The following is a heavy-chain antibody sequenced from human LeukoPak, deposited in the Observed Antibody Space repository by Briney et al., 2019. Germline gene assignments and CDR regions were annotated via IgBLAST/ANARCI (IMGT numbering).Heavy chain of an antibody. CDR2: IYYSGST. Sequence: SQTLSLTCTVSGGSISSGGYYWTWIRQPPGKGLEWIGYIYYSGSTYYNPSLKSRVTISVDRSKNQFSLKLSSVTAADTAVYYCARSVEAGSPHCGYWGQGTLVTVSS. J-gene: IGHJ4*02. CDR3: ARSVEAGSPHCGY. V-gene: IGHV4-30-2*01. D-gene: IGHD1-26*01. CDR1: GGSISSGGYY.